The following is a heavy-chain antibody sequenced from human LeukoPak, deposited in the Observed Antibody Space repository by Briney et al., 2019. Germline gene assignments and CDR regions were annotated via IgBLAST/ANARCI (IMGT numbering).Heavy chain of an antibody. CDR1: GYTFTAYY. J-gene: IGHJ3*02. D-gene: IGHD3-3*01. CDR2: INPNSGGT. Sequence: GASVKVSCTASGYTFTAYYMHWVRQAPGQGLEWVGWINPNSGGTNYAQKFQGRVTMTRDTSISTAYLDLSRLRSDDTAVYYCARHGRFYDAFDIWGQGTMVTVSS. V-gene: IGHV1-2*02. CDR3: ARHGRFYDAFDI.